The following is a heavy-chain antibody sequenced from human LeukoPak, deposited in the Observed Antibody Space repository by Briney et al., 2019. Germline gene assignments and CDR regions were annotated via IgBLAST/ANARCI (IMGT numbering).Heavy chain of an antibody. CDR2: IYYSGST. Sequence: ASETLSLTSTVSGVSISSSSYYWAWLRQPPGKGLEWIGSIYYSGSTYYNPSLKTRFTISVDTSKNHFSLKLSSVTAADTAIYYCARRYARRMDVWGQGTTVTVSS. D-gene: IGHD3-16*01. CDR3: ARRYARRMDV. CDR1: GVSISSSSYY. J-gene: IGHJ6*02. V-gene: IGHV4-39*02.